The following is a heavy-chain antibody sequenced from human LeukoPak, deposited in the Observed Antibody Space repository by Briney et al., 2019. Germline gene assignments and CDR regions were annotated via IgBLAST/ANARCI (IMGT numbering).Heavy chain of an antibody. J-gene: IGHJ4*02. CDR3: ARGAGFLDWENYFDY. D-gene: IGHD3/OR15-3a*01. V-gene: IGHV3-30-3*01. Sequence: AGGSLRLSCTASGFTFSSYAMHWVRQAPGKGLEWVAVISYDGSNKYYADSVKGRFTISRDNSKNTLYLQMNSLRAEDTAVYYCARGAGFLDWENYFDYWGQGTLVTVSS. CDR1: GFTFSSYA. CDR2: ISYDGSNK.